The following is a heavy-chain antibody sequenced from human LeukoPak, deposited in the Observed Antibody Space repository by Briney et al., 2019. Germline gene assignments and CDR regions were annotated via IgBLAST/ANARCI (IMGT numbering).Heavy chain of an antibody. D-gene: IGHD1-1*01. V-gene: IGHV3-30*18. Sequence: GGPLRLSCIGSGFNFTYYAIYWVRQAPGKGLEWVAVVSYDGNDGYYADSVKGRFSISRDNSQNTVTLQMNNLRVDDTAIYYCAKLAWNDGSYYFDYWGQGTLVTVSS. J-gene: IGHJ4*02. CDR3: AKLAWNDGSYYFDY. CDR2: VSYDGNDG. CDR1: GFNFTYYA.